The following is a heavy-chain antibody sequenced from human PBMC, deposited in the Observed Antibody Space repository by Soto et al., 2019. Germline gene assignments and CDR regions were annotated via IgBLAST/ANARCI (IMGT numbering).Heavy chain of an antibody. CDR1: GFILSTSA. J-gene: IGHJ4*02. D-gene: IGHD4-17*01. Sequence: GGSLRLSCVPSGFILSTSAMSWVRQAPGKGLEWVSGISNSAATTYYADSVKGRFTISRDNSKNTLYLQMNSLRSEDTAVYYCARDPLSHGDHFYLDYWGQGALVTVSS. V-gene: IGHV3-23*01. CDR3: ARDPLSHGDHFYLDY. CDR2: ISNSAATT.